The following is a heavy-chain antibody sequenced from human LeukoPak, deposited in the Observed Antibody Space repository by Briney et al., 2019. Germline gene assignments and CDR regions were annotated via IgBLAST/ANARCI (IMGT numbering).Heavy chain of an antibody. CDR3: ARGLRYSGSYSSFDY. CDR2: ISSSSSTI. CDR1: GFTFSSYS. Sequence: PGGSLRLSCAASGFTFSSYSMNWVRQAPGKGLEWVSYISSSSSTIYYADSVKGRFTISRDNAKNSLYLQMNSLRAEDTAVCYCARGLRYSGSYSSFDYWGQGTLVTVSS. V-gene: IGHV3-48*01. D-gene: IGHD1-26*01. J-gene: IGHJ4*02.